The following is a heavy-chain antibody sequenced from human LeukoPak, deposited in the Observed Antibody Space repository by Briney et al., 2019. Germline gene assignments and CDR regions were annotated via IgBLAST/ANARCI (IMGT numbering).Heavy chain of an antibody. D-gene: IGHD2-2*01. CDR2: IYYSGST. Sequence: PSETLSLTCTVSGGSISSYYWSWIRQPPGKGLEWIGYIYYSGSTNYNPSLKSRVTISVDTSKNQFSLKLSSVTAADTAVYYCARDLRCSSTSCYEGYYMDVWGKGTTVTVSS. CDR1: GGSISSYY. CDR3: ARDLRCSSTSCYEGYYMDV. J-gene: IGHJ6*03. V-gene: IGHV4-59*01.